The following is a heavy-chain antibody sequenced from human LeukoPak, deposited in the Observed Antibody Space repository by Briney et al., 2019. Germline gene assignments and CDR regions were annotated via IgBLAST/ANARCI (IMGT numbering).Heavy chain of an antibody. J-gene: IGHJ6*02. CDR3: AKDLTIFGGRGMDV. CDR2: ISYDGSTK. V-gene: IGHV3-30*18. D-gene: IGHD3-3*01. CDR1: GFTFSSYG. Sequence: GRSLRLSCAASGFTFSSYGMHWVRQAPGKGLEWVAVISYDGSTKYYADSVKGRFTISRDNSKNTLYLQMNSLRAEDTAVYYCAKDLTIFGGRGMDVWGQGTTVTVSS.